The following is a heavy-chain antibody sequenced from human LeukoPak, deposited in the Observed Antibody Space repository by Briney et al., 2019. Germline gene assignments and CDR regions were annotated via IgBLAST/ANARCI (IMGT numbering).Heavy chain of an antibody. J-gene: IGHJ4*02. CDR3: AKDALLDRDAYFDY. V-gene: IGHV3-9*01. CDR1: GFTFDDYV. D-gene: IGHD3/OR15-3a*01. CDR2: ISWNGGSI. Sequence: GRSLRPSCAASGFTFDDYVMHWVRQAPGKGLEWVSGISWNGGSIGYADSVKGRFTISRDNAKNSLYLQMNSLRAEDTALYYCAKDALLDRDAYFDYWGQGTLVTVSS.